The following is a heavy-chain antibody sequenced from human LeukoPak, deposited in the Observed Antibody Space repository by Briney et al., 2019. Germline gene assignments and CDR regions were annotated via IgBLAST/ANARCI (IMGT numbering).Heavy chain of an antibody. V-gene: IGHV3-7*02. CDR2: IKQGGTEK. Sequence: GGSLRLSCAASGFNFSLYWMSWVRHTPGKGLEWVANIKQGGTEKYYVDSVKGRFTISRDNAKNSLYLQMSILRAEDTDVYYCASRFCSSTSGYLYWGQGTLVTVSS. CDR3: ASRFCSSTSGYLY. J-gene: IGHJ4*02. D-gene: IGHD2-2*01. CDR1: GFNFSLYW.